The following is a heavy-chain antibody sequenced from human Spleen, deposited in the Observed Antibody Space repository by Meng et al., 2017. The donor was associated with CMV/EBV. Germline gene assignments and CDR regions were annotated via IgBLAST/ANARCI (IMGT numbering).Heavy chain of an antibody. Sequence: GESLKISCTVSGFIFDDYAMSWVRQAPGKGLEWVGRIKSKNEGGTADYAVAVRGRFTISRDDSTKTLYLQMNSLRPEDTAVYFCVKDDYGDYPWYFDYWGQGALVTVSS. D-gene: IGHD4-17*01. CDR3: VKDDYGDYPWYFDY. J-gene: IGHJ4*02. V-gene: IGHV3-15*01. CDR1: GFIFDDYA. CDR2: IKSKNEGGTA.